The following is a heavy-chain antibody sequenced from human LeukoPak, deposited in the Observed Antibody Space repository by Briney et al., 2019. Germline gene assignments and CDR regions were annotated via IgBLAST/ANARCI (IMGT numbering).Heavy chain of an antibody. CDR1: GFTFSSYG. V-gene: IGHV3-30*02. J-gene: IGHJ4*02. D-gene: IGHD2-2*02. CDR2: IRYDGSNK. Sequence: PRGSLRLSCAASGFTFSSYGMHWVRQAPGKGLEWVAFIRYDGSNKYYPDSVKGRFTISRDNSKNTLYLQMNSLRAEDTAVYYCAKGIIEVVVPAAISYWGQGTLVTVSS. CDR3: AKGIIEVVVPAAISY.